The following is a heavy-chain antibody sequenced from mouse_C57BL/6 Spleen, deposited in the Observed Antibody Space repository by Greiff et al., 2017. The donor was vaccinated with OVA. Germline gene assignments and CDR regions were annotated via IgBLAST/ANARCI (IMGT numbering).Heavy chain of an antibody. CDR3: ADMVTSGAWFAY. J-gene: IGHJ3*01. CDR2: INPNNGGT. D-gene: IGHD2-2*01. V-gene: IGHV1-26*01. CDR1: GYTFTDYY. Sequence: EVQLQQSGPELVKPGASVKISCKASGYTFTDYYMNWVKQSHGKSLEWIGDINPNNGGTSYNQKFKGKATLTVDKSSSTAYMELRSLTSEDSAVYYCADMVTSGAWFAYWGQGTLVTVSA.